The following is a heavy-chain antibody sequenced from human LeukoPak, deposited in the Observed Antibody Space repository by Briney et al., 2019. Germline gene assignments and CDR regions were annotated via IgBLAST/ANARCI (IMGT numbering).Heavy chain of an antibody. J-gene: IGHJ4*02. V-gene: IGHV4-59*01. D-gene: IGHD6-19*01. CDR1: GGSISSYY. CDR3: ARKRSSGWGTDY. Sequence: SETLSLTCTVSGGSISSYYWSWLRQPPGKGLEWIGYIFYSGSTNYNPSLKSRVTISIDTSKNQFSLKLNSVTAADTAVYYCARKRSSGWGTDYWGQGTLVTVFS. CDR2: IFYSGST.